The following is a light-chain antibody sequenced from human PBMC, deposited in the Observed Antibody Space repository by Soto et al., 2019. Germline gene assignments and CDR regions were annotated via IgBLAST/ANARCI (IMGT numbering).Light chain of an antibody. CDR2: GAS. Sequence: SPGAIDIPPGGAATLSCRASQSVNSRLAWYQHKPGQAPRLLISGASSRATGIPDRFGGSGSATDFTLTISRLEPEDLAAYYCQPCGRYPRTSGGRTSV. CDR3: QPCGRYPRT. CDR1: QSVNSR. V-gene: IGKV3-20*01. J-gene: IGKJ4*01.